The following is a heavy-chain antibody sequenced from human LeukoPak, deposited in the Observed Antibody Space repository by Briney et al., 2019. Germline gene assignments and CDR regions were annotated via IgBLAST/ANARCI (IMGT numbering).Heavy chain of an antibody. J-gene: IGHJ4*02. CDR3: ARDRGSGWYDFGY. CDR2: INYSGST. CDR1: GGSVSSTTYY. Sequence: PSETLSLTCTVSGGSVSSTTYYWSWIRQPPGKGLEWIASINYSGSTYYNPSLKSRVTISVDTSENQFSLKLSSVTAADTAVYYCARDRGSGWYDFGYWGQGTLVTVSS. D-gene: IGHD6-19*01. V-gene: IGHV4-39*02.